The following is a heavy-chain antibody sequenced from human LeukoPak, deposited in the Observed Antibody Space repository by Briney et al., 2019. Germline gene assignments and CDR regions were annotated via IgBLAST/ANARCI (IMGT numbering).Heavy chain of an antibody. V-gene: IGHV4-34*01. CDR3: ASDLGYCSGGSCWSI. CDR2: INHSGST. Sequence: SETLSLTCAVYGGSFSGYYWSWVRQPPGKGLEWIGVINHSGSTNYNPSLKSRVAISVDTSKSQFSLTLSSVTAADTAVYYCASDLGYCSGGSCWSIWGQGTVVTVS. D-gene: IGHD2-15*01. J-gene: IGHJ3*02. CDR1: GGSFSGYY.